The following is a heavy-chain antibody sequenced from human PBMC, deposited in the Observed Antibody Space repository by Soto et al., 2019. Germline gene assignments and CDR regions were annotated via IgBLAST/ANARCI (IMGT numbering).Heavy chain of an antibody. J-gene: IGHJ6*02. CDR2: IYSGGVT. CDR1: GFTVKNYQ. Sequence: GGSLRLSCAASGFTVKNYQMNWVRQAPGKGLEWVSVIYSGGVTYYPDSVKGRFTTIRDTSKNTVYLQMNSLRADDTAMYYCARDPSATGYYGLDVWGQGTTVTVSS. V-gene: IGHV3-53*01. CDR3: ARDPSATGYYGLDV.